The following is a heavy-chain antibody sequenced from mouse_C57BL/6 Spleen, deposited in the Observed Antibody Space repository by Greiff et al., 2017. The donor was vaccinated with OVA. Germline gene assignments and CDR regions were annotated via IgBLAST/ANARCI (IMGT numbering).Heavy chain of an antibody. V-gene: IGHV1-55*01. Sequence: QVQLQQPGAELVKPGASVKMSCKASGYTFTSYWITWVKQRPGQGLEWIGDIYPGSGSTTYNENVKRKATLTVDTSSSTAYMQLSRLTSEDSAVYYCASEDYYGSRGFAYWGQGTLVTVSA. J-gene: IGHJ3*01. CDR1: GYTFTSYW. D-gene: IGHD1-1*01. CDR3: ASEDYYGSRGFAY. CDR2: IYPGSGST.